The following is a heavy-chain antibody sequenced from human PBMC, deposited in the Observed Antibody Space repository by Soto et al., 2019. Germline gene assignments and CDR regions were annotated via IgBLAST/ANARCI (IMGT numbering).Heavy chain of an antibody. CDR3: ARWPYDHLIYYYYGMDV. CDR2: INSDGSST. V-gene: IGHV3-74*01. Sequence: EVQLVDSGGGLVQPGGSLRLSCAASGFTFSSYWMHWVRQAPGKGLVWVSRINSDGSSTSYADSVKGRFTISRDNAKNTLYLQMNSLRAEDTAVYYCARWPYDHLIYYYYGMDVWGQGTTVTVSS. CDR1: GFTFSSYW. D-gene: IGHD3-3*01. J-gene: IGHJ6*02.